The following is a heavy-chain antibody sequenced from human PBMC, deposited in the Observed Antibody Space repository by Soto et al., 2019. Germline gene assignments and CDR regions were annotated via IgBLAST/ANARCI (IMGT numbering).Heavy chain of an antibody. V-gene: IGHV4-34*01. J-gene: IGHJ6*02. CDR3: ARALGAFPPYYYYYGMDV. D-gene: IGHD3-10*01. Sequence: PSETLSLTCAVYGGSFSGYDWSWIRQPPGKGLEWIGEINHSGRTNYNPSLKSRVTISVDTSKNQFSLKLSSVTAAETAAYYCARALGAFPPYYYYYGMDVWRQGTTVTVSS. CDR1: GGSFSGYD. CDR2: INHSGRT.